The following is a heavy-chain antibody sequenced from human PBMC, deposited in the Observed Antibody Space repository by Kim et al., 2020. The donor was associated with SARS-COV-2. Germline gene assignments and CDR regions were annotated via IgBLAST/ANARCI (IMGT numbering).Heavy chain of an antibody. J-gene: IGHJ4*02. D-gene: IGHD3-10*01. V-gene: IGHV4-39*01. CDR2: IYYSGST. Sequence: SETLSLTCTVSGGSISSSSYYWGWIRQPPGKGLEWIGSIYYSGSTYYNPSLKSRVTISVDTSKNQFSLKLSSVTAADTAVYYCARQVEVRGVTTRWGQGTLVTVSS. CDR3: ARQVEVRGVTTR. CDR1: GGSISSSSYY.